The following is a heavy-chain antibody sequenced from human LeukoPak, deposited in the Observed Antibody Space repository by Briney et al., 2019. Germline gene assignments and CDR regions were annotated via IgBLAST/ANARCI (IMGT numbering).Heavy chain of an antibody. V-gene: IGHV1-2*02. CDR2: IDPNTGDS. D-gene: IGHD6-13*01. CDR1: EYTFTGYY. CDR3: GRSSSWYISGFGY. J-gene: IGHJ4*02. Sequence: ASVKVSCKASEYTFTGYYIHWVRQAPGQGLEWMGWIDPNTGDSNYVQKFQGRVTMTRDTSISTAYMELSRLRSDDTAVYYCGRSSSWYISGFGYWGQGTLVTVSS.